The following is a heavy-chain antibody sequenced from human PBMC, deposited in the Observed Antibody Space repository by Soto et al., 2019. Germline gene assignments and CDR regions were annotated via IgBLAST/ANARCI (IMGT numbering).Heavy chain of an antibody. V-gene: IGHV1-2*02. Sequence: QVQLVQSGVEVKKPGASVKVSCKASGYTFTDYYIHWVRQAPGQGLEWIGWINPNIGDTNYAQRFQGGFTMTRDTSISTAYMELSSLKSDDTAVYYCARSPTDSTGWSTFQHWGQGTLVTVSS. D-gene: IGHD6-19*01. CDR2: INPNIGDT. CDR1: GYTFTDYY. J-gene: IGHJ1*01. CDR3: ARSPTDSTGWSTFQH.